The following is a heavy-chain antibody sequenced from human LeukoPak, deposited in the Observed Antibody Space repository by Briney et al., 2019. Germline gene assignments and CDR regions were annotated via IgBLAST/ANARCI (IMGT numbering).Heavy chain of an antibody. D-gene: IGHD3-22*01. CDR1: GFTVSSIH. V-gene: IGHV3-53*01. J-gene: IGHJ3*02. CDR3: ARGGRGSAAVVAPRSFDI. CDR2: TYTGGNS. Sequence: PGGSLRLSCAASGFTVSSIHMVWVRQAPGKGLEWVSVTYTGGNSYYADSVKGRFIISRDISKNMLYLQMNSLRAEDSALYYCARGGRGSAAVVAPRSFDIWGQGTMVTVSS.